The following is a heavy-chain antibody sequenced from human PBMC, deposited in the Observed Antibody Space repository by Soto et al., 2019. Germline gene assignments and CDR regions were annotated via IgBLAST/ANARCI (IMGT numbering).Heavy chain of an antibody. CDR2: INIYNGNT. Sequence: QVQLVQSGAEVKKPGASVKVSCKASGYTFISYGISWVRQAPGQGLEWMGWINIYNGNTNYAQKLQGRVTLTTDTSTSTAYMELRSLKSDDTAVYYCARLDTTMDAFDYWGQGTLVTVSS. J-gene: IGHJ4*02. V-gene: IGHV1-18*01. CDR1: GYTFISYG. CDR3: ARLDTTMDAFDY. D-gene: IGHD5-18*01.